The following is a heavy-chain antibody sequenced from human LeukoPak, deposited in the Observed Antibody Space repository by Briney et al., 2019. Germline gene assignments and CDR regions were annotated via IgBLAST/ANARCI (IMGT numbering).Heavy chain of an antibody. Sequence: KPSETLSLTCAVYAGSFSDYFWSWIRQPPGKGLEWIGEIDHSGGTNYNPSLKSRVTISVDTSKNQFSLKLTSVTAADAAVYYCARMRGGGIGYSNYMDVWGKGTTVIVSS. D-gene: IGHD2-15*01. V-gene: IGHV4-34*01. CDR1: AGSFSDYF. CDR3: ARMRGGGIGYSNYMDV. CDR2: IDHSGGT. J-gene: IGHJ6*03.